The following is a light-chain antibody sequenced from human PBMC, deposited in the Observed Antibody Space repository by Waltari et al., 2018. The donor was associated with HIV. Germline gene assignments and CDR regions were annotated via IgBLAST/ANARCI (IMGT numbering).Light chain of an antibody. J-gene: IGKJ3*01. CDR3: QQYGTSLIT. V-gene: IGKV3-20*01. Sequence: EIVLTQSPGTLSLSPGERAALSCRASQIITSGYLAWYKQKPGQSPRLLIYGASSRSTVIPDRFSGSGSGTDFTLTISRLEPEDFAVYYCQQYGTSLITFGPGTTVDIK. CDR2: GAS. CDR1: QIITSGY.